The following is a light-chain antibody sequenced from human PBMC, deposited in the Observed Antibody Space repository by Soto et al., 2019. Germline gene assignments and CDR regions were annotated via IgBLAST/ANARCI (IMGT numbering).Light chain of an antibody. CDR2: GAS. CDR3: QQYNNWPGT. J-gene: IGKJ1*01. V-gene: IGKV3-15*01. CDR1: HSVSSN. Sequence: EIVMTQSPATLSVSPGKRATLSCRASHSVSSNLAWYQQKPGQAPRLLISGASTRATGIPARFSGSGSGTEFTLTISSLQSEDFAVYYCQQYNNWPGTFGQGTKVEIK.